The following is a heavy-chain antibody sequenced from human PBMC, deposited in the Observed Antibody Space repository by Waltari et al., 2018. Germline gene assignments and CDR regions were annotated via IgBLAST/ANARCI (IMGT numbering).Heavy chain of an antibody. CDR2: TYYKSKWYN. V-gene: IGHV6-1*01. Sequence: QVQLQQSGPGLVKPSQTLSLTCAISGDSVSSNSAAWNWIRQSPSRGLEWLGRTYYKSKWYNDYAVSVKSRITINPDTSKNQFSLQLNSVTPEDTAVYYCARANAAPAPYSSSWRWFDPWGQGTLVTVSS. CDR3: ARANAAPAPYSSSWRWFDP. J-gene: IGHJ5*02. CDR1: GDSVSSNSAA. D-gene: IGHD6-13*01.